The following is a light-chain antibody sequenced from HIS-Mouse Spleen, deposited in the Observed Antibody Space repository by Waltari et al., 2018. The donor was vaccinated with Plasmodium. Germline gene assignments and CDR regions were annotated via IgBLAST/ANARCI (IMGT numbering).Light chain of an antibody. CDR1: ALPKKY. CDR2: EDS. J-gene: IGLJ3*02. CDR3: YSTDSSGNHRV. V-gene: IGLV3-10*01. Sequence: SYELTQPPSVSVSPGQTARITCSGDALPKKYAYWYQRKSGQAPVLVIYEDSKRPSGIPERFSGSSSWTMATLTISGAQVEDEADYYCYSTDSSGNHRVFGGGTKLTVL.